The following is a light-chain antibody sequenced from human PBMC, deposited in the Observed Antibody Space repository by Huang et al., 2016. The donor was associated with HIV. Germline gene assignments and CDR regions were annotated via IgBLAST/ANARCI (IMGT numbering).Light chain of an antibody. J-gene: IGKJ4*01. V-gene: IGKV4-1*01. CDR3: QQYYNIPLP. CDR2: WAS. Sequence: DIVMTQSPDSLAVSLGERATINCKSSQSVLYSSNNKNYFAWYQQKPGQPPKLLIYWASTRESGVPDRFSGSGSGTDFTLTITSLQAEDVAVYYCQQYYNIPLPFGGGTKVEIK. CDR1: QSVLYSSNNKNY.